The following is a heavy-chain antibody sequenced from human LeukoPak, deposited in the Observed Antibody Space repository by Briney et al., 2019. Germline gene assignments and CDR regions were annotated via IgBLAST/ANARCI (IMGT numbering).Heavy chain of an antibody. CDR1: GFTFSSYA. D-gene: IGHD4-11*01. Sequence: GGSLRLSCAASGFTFSSYAMHWVRQAPGKGLEWVAVISYDGSNKYYADSVKGRFTISRDNSKNTLYLQMNSLRAEDTAVYYCAKDVYSSYGHFQYWGQGTLVTASS. CDR3: AKDVYSSYGHFQY. J-gene: IGHJ1*01. CDR2: ISYDGSNK. V-gene: IGHV3-30*01.